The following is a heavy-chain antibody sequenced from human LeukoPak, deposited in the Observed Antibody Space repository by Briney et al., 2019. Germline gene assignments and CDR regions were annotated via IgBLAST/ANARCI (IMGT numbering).Heavy chain of an antibody. CDR3: ARDPTYYYDSSYFDY. J-gene: IGHJ4*02. CDR2: ISHDVKTT. Sequence: GGSLRLSCVASGFSFSDSVIHWVRQAPGKGLEWVAVISHDVKTTYYADSAKGRFTISRDNSKNTLYLQMNSLRAEDTAVYYCARDPTYYYDSSYFDYWGQGTLVTVSS. CDR1: GFSFSDSV. V-gene: IGHV3-30*04. D-gene: IGHD3-22*01.